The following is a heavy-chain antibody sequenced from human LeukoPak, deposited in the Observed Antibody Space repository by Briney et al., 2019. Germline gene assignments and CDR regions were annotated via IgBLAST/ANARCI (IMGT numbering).Heavy chain of an antibody. CDR1: GFTFSTYS. D-gene: IGHD1-1*01. CDR3: ASFRYPT. Sequence: GGSLRLSCAASGFTFSTYSMNWVRQAPGKGLEWVSSISSNSDYLHYADSVKGRFTISRDNAKNSLYLQMNSLRAEDTAVYYCASFRYPTWGQGTTVTVSS. J-gene: IGHJ6*02. V-gene: IGHV3-21*01. CDR2: ISSNSDYL.